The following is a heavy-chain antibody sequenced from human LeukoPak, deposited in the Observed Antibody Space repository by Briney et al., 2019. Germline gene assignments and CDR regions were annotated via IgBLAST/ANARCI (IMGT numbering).Heavy chain of an antibody. CDR1: GFTFSSYG. J-gene: IGHJ4*02. V-gene: IGHV3-33*06. CDR2: IWYDGSNK. Sequence: GGSLRLSCAASGFTFSSYGMHWVRQAPGKGLEWVAVIWYDGSNKYYADSVKGRFTISRDNSENTLYLQMNSLRAEDTAVYYCAKDHGDIVVVPAATAPDYWGQGTLVTVSS. CDR3: AKDHGDIVVVPAATAPDY. D-gene: IGHD2-2*01.